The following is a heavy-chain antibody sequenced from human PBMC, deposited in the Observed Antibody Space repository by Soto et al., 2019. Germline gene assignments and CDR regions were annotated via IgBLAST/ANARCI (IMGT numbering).Heavy chain of an antibody. D-gene: IGHD5-12*01. Sequence: GASVKVSCKASGYTFTSYGISWVRQAPGQGLEWMGWISAYNGNTNYAQKLQGRVTMTTDTSTSTAYMELRSLRSDDTAVYYCARVFCGYSGYDLGVMHVWGKGITVTVPS. J-gene: IGHJ6*04. CDR3: ARVFCGYSGYDLGVMHV. V-gene: IGHV1-18*01. CDR1: GYTFTSYG. CDR2: ISAYNGNT.